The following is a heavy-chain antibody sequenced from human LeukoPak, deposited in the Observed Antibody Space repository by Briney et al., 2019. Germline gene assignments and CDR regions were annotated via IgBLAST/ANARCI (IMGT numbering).Heavy chain of an antibody. CDR3: ARLGSGDYYYYYYMDV. Sequence: GGSLRLSCAASGFTFSSYWMSWVRQAPGKGLEWVASIKQDGSEKYYVDSVKGRFTISRDNAKNSLYLQMNSLRAEDTAVYYCARLGSGDYYYYYYMDVWGKGTTVTISS. CDR1: GFTFSSYW. V-gene: IGHV3-7*01. J-gene: IGHJ6*03. D-gene: IGHD3-10*01. CDR2: IKQDGSEK.